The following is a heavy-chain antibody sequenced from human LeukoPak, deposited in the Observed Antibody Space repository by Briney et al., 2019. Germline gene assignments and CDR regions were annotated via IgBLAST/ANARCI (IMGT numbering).Heavy chain of an antibody. Sequence: GGSLRLSCAASGFTFSSYAMSWVRQAPGKGLEWVSAISGSGGSTYYADSVKGRFTISRDNSKNTLYLQMNSLRAEDTAVYYCAKECCSSTSCSGPPDYWGQGTLVTVSS. CDR2: ISGSGGST. D-gene: IGHD2-2*01. V-gene: IGHV3-23*01. CDR1: GFTFSSYA. CDR3: AKECCSSTSCSGPPDY. J-gene: IGHJ4*02.